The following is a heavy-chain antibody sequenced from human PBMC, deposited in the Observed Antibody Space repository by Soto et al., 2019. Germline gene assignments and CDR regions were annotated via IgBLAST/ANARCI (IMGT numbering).Heavy chain of an antibody. CDR1: EFTIGSHA. CDR3: ATVRDYKLGPGRYFDY. J-gene: IGHJ4*02. V-gene: IGHV3-23*01. CDR2: ISGST. D-gene: IGHD3-16*01. Sequence: AGGTLRLSNRAAEFTIGSHARSWVRQAPGKGLEWVSTISGSTYYADSVKGRFTISRDNSKNTLYLQMNSLRAEDTAVYYCATVRDYKLGPGRYFDYWGQGTLVTVPS.